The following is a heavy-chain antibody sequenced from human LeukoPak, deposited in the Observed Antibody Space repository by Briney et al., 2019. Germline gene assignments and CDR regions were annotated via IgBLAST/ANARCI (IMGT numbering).Heavy chain of an antibody. J-gene: IGHJ4*02. CDR1: GFTFSSYW. CDR2: INSDGSST. Sequence: GGSPRFSCAASGFTFSSYWMHWVRQAPGKGLVWVSRINSDGSSTSYADSVKGRFTISRDNAKNTLYLQMNSLRAEDTAVYYCARDFTGDYGDYCPYWGQGTLVTVSS. CDR3: ARDFTGDYGDYCPY. V-gene: IGHV3-74*01. D-gene: IGHD4-17*01.